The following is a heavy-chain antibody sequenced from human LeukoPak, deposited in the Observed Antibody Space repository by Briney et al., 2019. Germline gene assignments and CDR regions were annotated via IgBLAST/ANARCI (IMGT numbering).Heavy chain of an antibody. J-gene: IGHJ4*02. D-gene: IGHD3-22*01. CDR3: DADYYDSSGYSDY. CDR1: GLTFSNAW. CDR2: IKSKADDGTI. Sequence: PGGSLRLSCVASGLTFSNAWMSWVRRIPGKGLEWVGRIKSKADDGTIDYAAPVKGRFTISRDDSKNMVYLQMNSLKIEDTGLYYCDADYYDSSGYSDYWGQGTLVTVSS. V-gene: IGHV3-15*01.